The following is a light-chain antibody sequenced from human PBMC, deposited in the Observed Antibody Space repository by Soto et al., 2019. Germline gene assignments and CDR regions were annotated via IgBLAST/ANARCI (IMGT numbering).Light chain of an antibody. V-gene: IGKV3-15*01. J-gene: IGKJ4*01. CDR3: QHYNNWPLT. CDR2: ATS. CDR1: QIISSN. Sequence: EIVLTQSPATLSVSPWERATLSCRASQIISSNLAWYQQKPGQTPRLLIYATSTRATGIPARFSGSGSGTEFTLTISSLQSEDFAVYYCQHYNNWPLTFGGGTKVDIK.